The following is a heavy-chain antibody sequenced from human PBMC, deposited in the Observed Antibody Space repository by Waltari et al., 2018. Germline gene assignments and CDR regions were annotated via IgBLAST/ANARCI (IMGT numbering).Heavy chain of an antibody. D-gene: IGHD5-12*01. CDR1: GYTFTGYY. V-gene: IGHV1-2*06. CDR2: INPNSVGT. CDR3: ARDLLCVATREFDAFDI. Sequence: QVQLVQSGAEVKKPGASVKVSCKASGYTFTGYYMHWVRQAPGQGLEWMGRINPNSVGTNYAPKFQGRGTMTRDTSISTAYMELSRLRADDTAVYYCARDLLCVATREFDAFDIWGQGTMVTVSS. J-gene: IGHJ3*02.